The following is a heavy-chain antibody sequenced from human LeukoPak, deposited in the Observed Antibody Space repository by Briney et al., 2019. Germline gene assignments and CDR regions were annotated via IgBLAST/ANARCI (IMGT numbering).Heavy chain of an antibody. V-gene: IGHV1-8*01. CDR2: MNPNSGNT. D-gene: IGHD3-10*01. J-gene: IGHJ5*02. CDR1: GYTFTSYD. CDR3: ARGDYGPGSSYWFDP. Sequence: ASVKVSCKASGYTFTSYDTKWLRQATGQGLEWMGWMNPNSGNTGYAQKFQGRVTMTRNTSISTAYMELSSLRSEDTAVYYCARGDYGPGSSYWFDPWGQGTLVTVSS.